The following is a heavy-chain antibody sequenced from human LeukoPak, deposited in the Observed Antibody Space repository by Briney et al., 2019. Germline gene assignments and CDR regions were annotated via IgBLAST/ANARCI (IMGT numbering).Heavy chain of an antibody. Sequence: SETLSLTCTVSGASVGSAGYHWSWIRQPPGGGREWIGYIYYISNTNYNPSLKSRVTMSVDPSKNQFSLKLNSVTAADTAVYYCARTQSQSGSYRYYFGYWGQGTLVTVSS. V-gene: IGHV4-61*08. D-gene: IGHD1-26*01. J-gene: IGHJ4*02. CDR3: ARTQSQSGSYRYYFGY. CDR2: IYYISNT. CDR1: GASVGSAGYH.